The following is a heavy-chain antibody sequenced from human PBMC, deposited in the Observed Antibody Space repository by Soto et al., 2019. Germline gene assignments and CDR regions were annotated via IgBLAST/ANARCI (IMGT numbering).Heavy chain of an antibody. V-gene: IGHV3-30*18. J-gene: IGHJ4*02. CDR1: GFTFSSFG. CDR3: AKERSVVATPPDFDY. Sequence: QVQLVESGGGVVQPGRSLRLSCAASGFTFSSFGMHWVRQAPGKGLEWVAVASYDGSYKYYADSVKGRFTISRDNSKNPLYLQTHSLRAEAPAVYYCAKERSVVATPPDFDYWGQGTLVTVSS. CDR2: ASYDGSYK. D-gene: IGHD5-12*01.